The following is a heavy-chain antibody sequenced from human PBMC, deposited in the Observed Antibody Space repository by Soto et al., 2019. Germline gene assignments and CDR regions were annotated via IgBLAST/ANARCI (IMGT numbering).Heavy chain of an antibody. Sequence: SLRLSCAASGFTFSSYGMHWVRQAPGKGLEWVAVIWYDGSNKYYADSVKGRFTISRDNSKNTLYLQMNSLRAEDTAVYYCARDEDIVVVVAATSGGGRDVWGQGTTVTVSS. CDR3: ARDEDIVVVVAATSGGGRDV. J-gene: IGHJ6*02. CDR1: GFTFSSYG. V-gene: IGHV3-33*01. CDR2: IWYDGSNK. D-gene: IGHD2-15*01.